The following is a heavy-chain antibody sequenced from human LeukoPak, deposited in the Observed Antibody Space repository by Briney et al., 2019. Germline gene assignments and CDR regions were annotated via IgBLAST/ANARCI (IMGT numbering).Heavy chain of an antibody. CDR1: GGSISSSNW. V-gene: IGHV4-4*02. CDR2: IYHSGST. Sequence: SETLSLTRAVSGGSISSSNWWSWVRQPPGKGLEWIGEIYHSGSTNYNPSLRSRVTISVDKSKNQFSLKMTSVTAADTAAYYCARALSGGYGVDPWGQGTLVTVSS. CDR3: ARALSGGYGVDP. D-gene: IGHD3-16*01. J-gene: IGHJ5*02.